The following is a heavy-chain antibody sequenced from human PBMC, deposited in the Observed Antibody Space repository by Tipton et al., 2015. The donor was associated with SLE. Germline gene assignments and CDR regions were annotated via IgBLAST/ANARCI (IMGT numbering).Heavy chain of an antibody. CDR2: ISYDGSNK. CDR1: GFTFSSYA. Sequence: SLRLSCAASGFTFSSYAMHWVRQAPGKGLEWVAVISYDGSNKYYADSVKGRFTISRDNARKTLYLQMNSVRAEDTAVYYCVSPYYDFWSGYYTRRDFWGQGTLVTFSS. D-gene: IGHD3-3*01. J-gene: IGHJ4*02. V-gene: IGHV3-30*04. CDR3: VSPYYDFWSGYYTRRDF.